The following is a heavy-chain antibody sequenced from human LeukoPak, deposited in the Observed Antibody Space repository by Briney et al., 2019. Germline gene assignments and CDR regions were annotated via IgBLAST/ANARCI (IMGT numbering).Heavy chain of an antibody. V-gene: IGHV3-21*05. CDR1: GFTFSRYE. CDR2: ISSSSSYI. Sequence: GGSLRLSCAASGFTFSRYEMNWVRQAPGKGLEWVSYISSSSSYIYYADSVKGRFTISRDNTKNSLYLQMNSLRAEDTAVYYCARTRAAAGLGAFDIWGQGTMVTVSS. D-gene: IGHD6-13*01. J-gene: IGHJ3*02. CDR3: ARTRAAAGLGAFDI.